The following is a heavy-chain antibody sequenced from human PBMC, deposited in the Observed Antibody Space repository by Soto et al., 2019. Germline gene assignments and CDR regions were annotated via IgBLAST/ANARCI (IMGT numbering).Heavy chain of an antibody. CDR3: ASSSGWWGLDV. CDR1: GDSINNGFW. Sequence: QVQLQESGPGLVKPSETLSLTCGVSGDSINNGFWWTWVRQPPGKGLEWIGEKHHSGSTNYNLSRKSRVPTSLDKSKKQCSLHLRSVAAAATAVYFCASSSGWWGLDVWGQGTTVSVS. V-gene: IGHV4-4*02. J-gene: IGHJ6*02. CDR2: KHHSGST. D-gene: IGHD6-19*01.